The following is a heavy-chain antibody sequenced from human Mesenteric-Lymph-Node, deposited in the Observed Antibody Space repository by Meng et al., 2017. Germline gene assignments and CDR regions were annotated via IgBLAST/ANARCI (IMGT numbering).Heavy chain of an antibody. D-gene: IGHD2-21*01. Sequence: SETLSLTCSVSGDSIKSGTYFWAWVRQPPGKGLEWIGSIYKSGDTYYNPSLKSRVTMSVDTSKNQFSLNLRSVTAADTAVYYCAREANSAFDFWGPGALVTVSS. CDR2: IYKSGDT. J-gene: IGHJ4*02. CDR3: AREANSAFDF. V-gene: IGHV4-39*07. CDR1: GDSIKSGTYF.